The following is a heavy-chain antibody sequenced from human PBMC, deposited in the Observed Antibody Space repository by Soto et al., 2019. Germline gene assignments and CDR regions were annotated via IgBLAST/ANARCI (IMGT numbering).Heavy chain of an antibody. CDR1: GFTFSSYA. Sequence: EVQLVESGGGLVKPGGSLRLSCAASGFTFSSYAMNWVRQAPGKGLQWVASIASGRNYIHYADKVKGRFTISRDDAKTSRYLEMSSLSAEDTGVYVCARDMYGSSWYVDYWGRGTPGTVSS. CDR3: ARDMYGSSWYVDY. V-gene: IGHV3-21*02. J-gene: IGHJ4*02. CDR2: IASGRNYI. D-gene: IGHD6-13*01.